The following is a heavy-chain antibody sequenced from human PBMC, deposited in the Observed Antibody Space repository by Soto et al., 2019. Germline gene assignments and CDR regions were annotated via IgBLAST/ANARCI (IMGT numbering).Heavy chain of an antibody. D-gene: IGHD6-19*01. V-gene: IGHV3-30-3*01. CDR2: ISYDGSNK. CDR3: ASGYSSGWPG. Sequence: VQLVESGGGVVQPGRSLRLSCAASGSTFSSYAMHWVRQAPGKGLEWVAVISYDGSNKYYADSVKGRFTISRDNSKNTLYLQMNSLRAEDTAVYYCASGYSSGWPGWGQGTLVTVSS. J-gene: IGHJ4*02. CDR1: GSTFSSYA.